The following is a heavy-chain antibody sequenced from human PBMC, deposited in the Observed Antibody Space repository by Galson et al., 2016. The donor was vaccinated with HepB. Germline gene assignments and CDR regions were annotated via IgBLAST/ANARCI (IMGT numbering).Heavy chain of an antibody. CDR3: ARWTAYCPRPGCPGDHDYFET. V-gene: IGHV3-53*01. CDR2: MYPRGDT. CDR1: GFLVSSSF. Sequence: SLRLSCAASGFLVSSSFMSWVRQTPGTGLEWVTVMYPRGDTHYSDSVRGRFTISRDNSRNTMSLQMSNLRVEDTAVYFCARWTAYCPRPGCPGDHDYFETWGQGILVTASS. J-gene: IGHJ1*01. D-gene: IGHD6-6*01.